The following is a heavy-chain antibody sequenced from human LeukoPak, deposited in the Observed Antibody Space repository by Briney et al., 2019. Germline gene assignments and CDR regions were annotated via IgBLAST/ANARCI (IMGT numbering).Heavy chain of an antibody. D-gene: IGHD2-2*02. CDR1: GYTFTGYY. J-gene: IGHJ4*02. CDR3: AVCYTGVCEY. Sequence: ASVKVSCEASGYTFTGYYMHWVRQAPGQGLEWMGWINPNSGGTNYAQKFQGRVTITTDESTSTAYMELGSLRSEDTAVYYCAVCYTGVCEYWGQGTLVTVSS. CDR2: INPNSGGT. V-gene: IGHV1-2*02.